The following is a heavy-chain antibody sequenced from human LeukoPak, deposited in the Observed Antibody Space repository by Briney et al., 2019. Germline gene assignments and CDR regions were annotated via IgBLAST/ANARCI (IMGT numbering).Heavy chain of an antibody. J-gene: IGHJ3*02. V-gene: IGHV3-74*03. CDR2: INDDGRTT. CDR1: GFTFSYYW. Sequence: GGSLRLSWAAAGFTFSYYWMHWVRQAPGEGLVWVSRINDDGRTTTYADSVKGRITISRDNAKNTLYLQMSSLRVEDTAVYYCARSGITMVGGASIGLLTFDIWGPGTMVTVSP. D-gene: IGHD3-10*01. CDR3: ARSGITMVGGASIGLLTFDI.